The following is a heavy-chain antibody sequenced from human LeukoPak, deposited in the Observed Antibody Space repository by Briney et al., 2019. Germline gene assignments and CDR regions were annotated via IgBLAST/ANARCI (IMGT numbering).Heavy chain of an antibody. CDR1: GYSFTSYW. CDR2: IYPGDSDT. CDR3: ARHSNPYYYYMDV. Sequence: GESLKISCEGSGYSFTSYWIGWVRQMPGKGLEWMGIIYPGDSDTRYSPSFQGQVTISADKSISTAYLQWSSLKASDTAMYYCARHSNPYYYYMDVWGKGTTVTVSS. V-gene: IGHV5-51*01. J-gene: IGHJ6*03.